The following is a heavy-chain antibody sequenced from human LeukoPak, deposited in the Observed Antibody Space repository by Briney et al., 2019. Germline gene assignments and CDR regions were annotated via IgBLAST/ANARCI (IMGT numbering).Heavy chain of an antibody. D-gene: IGHD3-9*01. CDR2: ISWNSGSI. CDR3: AKGLDYDILTGYSYFDY. Sequence: GGSLRLSCAASGFTFDDYAMHWVRQAPGKGLEWVSGISWNSGSIGYADSVKGRFTISRDNAKNSLYLQMNSLRAEDMALYYCAKGLDYDILTGYSYFDYWGQGTLVTVSS. V-gene: IGHV3-9*03. CDR1: GFTFDDYA. J-gene: IGHJ4*02.